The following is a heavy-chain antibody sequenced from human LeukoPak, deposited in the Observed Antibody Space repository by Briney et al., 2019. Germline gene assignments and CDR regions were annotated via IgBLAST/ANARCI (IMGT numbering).Heavy chain of an antibody. CDR1: GFTFSNAW. V-gene: IGHV3-15*01. CDR3: TRDGYSSDEAFDY. Sequence: PGGSLRLSCAASGFTFSNAWMSWVRQAPGKGLEWVGRIKSKTDGGSTDYAAPVKGRLTISRDDSKNTLYLQMNSLKTEDTAVYYCTRDGYSSDEAFDYWGQGTLVTVSS. J-gene: IGHJ4*02. CDR2: IKSKTDGGST. D-gene: IGHD5-18*01.